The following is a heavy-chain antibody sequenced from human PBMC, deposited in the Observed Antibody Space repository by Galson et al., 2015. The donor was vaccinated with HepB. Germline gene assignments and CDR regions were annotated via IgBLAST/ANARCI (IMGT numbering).Heavy chain of an antibody. Sequence: QSGAEVKKPGESLKISCKGFGYRFTNYWIGWVRQMAGKGLEWMGIIYPGDSDIRYNPSFQGQVTISADKSITTAYLQWRSLKASDTAIYYCARRSPGGWFDPWGQGTLVTVSS. CDR1: GYRFTNYW. D-gene: IGHD3-10*01. J-gene: IGHJ5*02. CDR2: IYPGDSDI. CDR3: ARRSPGGWFDP. V-gene: IGHV5-51*01.